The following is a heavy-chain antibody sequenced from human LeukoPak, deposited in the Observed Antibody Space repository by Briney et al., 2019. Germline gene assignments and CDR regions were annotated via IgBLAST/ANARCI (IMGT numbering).Heavy chain of an antibody. D-gene: IGHD2-2*01. CDR1: GYTFTSYY. CDR2: INPSGGST. J-gene: IGHJ4*02. Sequence: ASVKVSCKASGYTFTSYYMHWVRQAPGQGLEWIGIINPSGGSTSYAQKFQGRVTMTRDTSTSTVYMELSSLRSEDTAVYYCAREAKVYCSSTSCPGGDYWGQGTLVTVSS. V-gene: IGHV1-46*01. CDR3: AREAKVYCSSTSCPGGDY.